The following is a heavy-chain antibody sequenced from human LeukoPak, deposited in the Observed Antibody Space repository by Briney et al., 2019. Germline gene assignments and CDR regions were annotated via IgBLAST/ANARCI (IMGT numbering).Heavy chain of an antibody. J-gene: IGHJ3*02. D-gene: IGHD3-10*01. CDR1: GFTFDDYG. CDR3: ARVEGMEWFGELLSAFDI. Sequence: GGSLRLSCAASGFTFDDYGMSWVRPAPGKGLEEVSGINWNGGSTGYADSVKGSFTISRDNAKNSLYLQMNSLRAEDTALYYCARVEGMEWFGELLSAFDIWGQGTMVTVSS. V-gene: IGHV3-20*04. CDR2: INWNGGST.